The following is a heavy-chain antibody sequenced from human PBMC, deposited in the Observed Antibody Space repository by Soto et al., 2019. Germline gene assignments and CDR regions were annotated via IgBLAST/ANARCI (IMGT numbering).Heavy chain of an antibody. V-gene: IGHV4-61*01. J-gene: IGHJ6*02. Sequence: QVQLQESGPGLVKPSETLSLTCTVSGDSVTSGRYYWNWIRQPPGKGLEWIGYLNYGGRTNYDPSRKSRVTISVDTSKNQFSLKVTSVSAADTAVYYCARWDFYYGMDAWGQGTTVTVSS. CDR2: LNYGGRT. CDR3: ARWDFYYGMDA. CDR1: GDSVTSGRYY.